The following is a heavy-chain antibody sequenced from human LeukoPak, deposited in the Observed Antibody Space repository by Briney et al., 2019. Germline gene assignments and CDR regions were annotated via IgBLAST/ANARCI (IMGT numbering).Heavy chain of an antibody. CDR1: GFTFSSYW. CDR2: IKQDGSEK. V-gene: IGHV3-7*03. Sequence: GGSLRLSCAASGFTFSSYWMSWVRQAPGKGLEWVANIKQDGSEKYYVDSVKGRFTISRDNAKNSLYLQMNSLRAEDTAVYYCASSMLPYYYGMDVWGQGTTVTVSS. J-gene: IGHJ6*02. CDR3: ASSMLPYYYGMDV. D-gene: IGHD2-15*01.